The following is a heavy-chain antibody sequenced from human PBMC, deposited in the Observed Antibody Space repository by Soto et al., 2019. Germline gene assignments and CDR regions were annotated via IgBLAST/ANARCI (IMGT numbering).Heavy chain of an antibody. Sequence: ASVKVSWKGSGYTFTNFGVTWVRRAPGQGLEWMGWISAYTDTPNYAQKFQGRVTMTIDTSTSTAYMDLRSLTSDDTAVYYCARETHSSHHNFDYWGPGTLVTVSS. CDR3: ARETHSSHHNFDY. J-gene: IGHJ4*02. D-gene: IGHD5-18*01. CDR1: GYTFTNFG. V-gene: IGHV1-18*01. CDR2: ISAYTDTP.